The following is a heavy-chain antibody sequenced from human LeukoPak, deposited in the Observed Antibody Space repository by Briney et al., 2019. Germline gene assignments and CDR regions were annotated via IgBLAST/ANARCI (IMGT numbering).Heavy chain of an antibody. V-gene: IGHV3-21*01. J-gene: IGHJ4*02. CDR3: ARDLRSSGWYYFDY. CDR1: GFTFSSYS. CDR2: ISSSSSYI. D-gene: IGHD6-19*01. Sequence: PGGSLRLSCAASGFTFSSYSMNWVRQAPGKGLGWVSSISSSSSYIYYADSVKGRFTISRDNAKNSLYLQMNSLRAEDTAVYYCARDLRSSGWYYFDYWGQGTLVTVSS.